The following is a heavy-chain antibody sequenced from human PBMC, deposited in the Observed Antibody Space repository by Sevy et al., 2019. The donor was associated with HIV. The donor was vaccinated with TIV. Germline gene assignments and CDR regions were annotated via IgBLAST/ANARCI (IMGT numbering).Heavy chain of an antibody. Sequence: GGSLRLSCAASGFTFSSYGMHWVRQAPGKGLEWVAFIRYDGSNKYYADSVKGRFTISRDNSKNTLYLQMNSLRAEDTAVYYCAKDGGYSSGWYEYFQHWGLGTLVTVSS. J-gene: IGHJ1*01. D-gene: IGHD6-19*01. CDR1: GFTFSSYG. CDR2: IRYDGSNK. CDR3: AKDGGYSSGWYEYFQH. V-gene: IGHV3-30*02.